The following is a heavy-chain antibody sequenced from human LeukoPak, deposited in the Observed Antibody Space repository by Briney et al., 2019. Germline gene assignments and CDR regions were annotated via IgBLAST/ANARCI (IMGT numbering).Heavy chain of an antibody. V-gene: IGHV3-23*01. J-gene: IGHJ4*02. Sequence: GGSLRLSCAASGFIFSNYGMNWVRQAPGKGLEWVAAISASGSATSYADSVRGRFTISRDNSKSTTYLQMNSLRAEDTAVYYCSTLTSRGLSDSWGQGTLVTVSS. CDR1: GFIFSNYG. CDR2: ISASGSAT. D-gene: IGHD4-11*01. CDR3: STLTSRGLSDS.